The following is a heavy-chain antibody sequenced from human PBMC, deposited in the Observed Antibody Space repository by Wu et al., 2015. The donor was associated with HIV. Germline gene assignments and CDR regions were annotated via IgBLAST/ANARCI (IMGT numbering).Heavy chain of an antibody. J-gene: IGHJ6*02. D-gene: IGHD3-10*01. CDR3: ARVGTPQLLWFGSYPWTPRGTYYYYGMGR. CDR2: ISAYNGNT. CDR1: GGTFSSYA. Sequence: QVQLVQSGAEVKKPGSSVKVSCKASGGTFSSYAISWVRQAPGQGLEWMGWISAYNGNTNYAQKLQGRVTMTTDTSTSTAYMELRSLRSDDTAVYYCARVGTPQLLWFGSYPWTPRGTYYYYGMGRLGPKGPRSPSP. V-gene: IGHV1-18*01.